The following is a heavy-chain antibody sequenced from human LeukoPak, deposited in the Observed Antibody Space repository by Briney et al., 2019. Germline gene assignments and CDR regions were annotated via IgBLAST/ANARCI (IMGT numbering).Heavy chain of an antibody. CDR1: GGSISSYY. J-gene: IGHJ5*02. V-gene: IGHV4-4*07. CDR2: IYTSGST. Sequence: SETLSLTCTVSGGSISSYYWGWIRQPAGKGLEWIGRIYTSGSTNYNPSLKSRVTMSVDTSKNQFSLKLSSVTAADTAVYYCARDSCDIGRGWFDPWGQGTLVTVSS. CDR3: ARDSCDIGRGWFDP. D-gene: IGHD2-15*01.